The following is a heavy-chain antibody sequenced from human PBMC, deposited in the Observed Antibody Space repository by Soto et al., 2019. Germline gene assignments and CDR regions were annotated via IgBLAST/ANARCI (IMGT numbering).Heavy chain of an antibody. J-gene: IGHJ4*02. CDR1: GYTFTSYA. D-gene: IGHD2-21*02. CDR3: ARSFVVVTDFDY. V-gene: IGHV1-3*01. CDR2: INAGNGNT. Sequence: ASVKVSCKASGYTFTSYAMHWVRQAPGQRLEWMGWINAGNGNTKYSQKFQGRVTITRDTSANTAYMELSSLRSEDTAVYYCARSFVVVTDFDYWGQGTLVTVSS.